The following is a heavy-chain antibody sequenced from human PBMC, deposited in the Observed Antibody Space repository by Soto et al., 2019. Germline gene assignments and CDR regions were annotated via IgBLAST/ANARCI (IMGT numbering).Heavy chain of an antibody. D-gene: IGHD3-22*01. CDR3: ARLLYNYETSAYYYTEVYYGMDV. J-gene: IGHJ6*02. CDR2: ISSSSSTI. CDR1: GFTFSTYS. Sequence: GGSLRLSCASSGFTFSTYSMNFVLQAPGKVLYLFSCISSSSSTIYYADSVKGRFTISRDNAKNSLYLQMNSLRDEDTAVYFCARLLYNYETSAYYYTEVYYGMDVWGQGTTVTVSS. V-gene: IGHV3-48*02.